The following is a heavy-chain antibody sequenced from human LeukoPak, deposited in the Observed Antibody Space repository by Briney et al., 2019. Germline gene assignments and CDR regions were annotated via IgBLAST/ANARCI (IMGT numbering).Heavy chain of an antibody. D-gene: IGHD3-22*01. J-gene: IGHJ4*02. CDR1: GFTFSSYW. CDR2: IKQDGSEK. V-gene: IGHV3-7*01. CDR3: ARDPVDYDSSGYFFFSGPGQEFDY. Sequence: GSLRLSCAASGFTFSSYWMSWVRQAPGKGLEWVANIKQDGSEKYYVDSVKGRFTISRDNAKNSLYLQMNSLRAEDTAVYYCARDPVDYDSSGYFFFSGPGQEFDYWGQGTLVTVSS.